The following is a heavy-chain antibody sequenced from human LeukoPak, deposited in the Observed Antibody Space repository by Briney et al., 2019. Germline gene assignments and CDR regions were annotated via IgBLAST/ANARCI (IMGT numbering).Heavy chain of an antibody. Sequence: PGGSLRLSCAASGFTFSSYAMHWVRQAPGKGLEWVAVISYDGSNKYHADSVKGRFTISRDNSKNTLYLQMNSLRAEDTAVYYCASRKGTKGITMIVVVSPPYFQHWGQGTLVTVSS. CDR3: ASRKGTKGITMIVVVSPPYFQH. CDR2: ISYDGSNK. D-gene: IGHD3-22*01. J-gene: IGHJ1*01. V-gene: IGHV3-30-3*01. CDR1: GFTFSSYA.